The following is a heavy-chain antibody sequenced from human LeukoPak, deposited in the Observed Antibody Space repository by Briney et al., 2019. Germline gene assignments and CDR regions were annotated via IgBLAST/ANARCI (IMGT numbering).Heavy chain of an antibody. D-gene: IGHD2-15*01. V-gene: IGHV3-30*18. CDR2: ISYDGSNK. J-gene: IGHJ4*02. Sequence: GRSLRLSCAASGFTFSSYGMHWVRQAPGKGLEWVAVISYDGSNKYYADSVKGRFTISRDNSKNTLYLQMNSLRAEDTAVYYCAKDPGYCSGGSCYSGAPLPGYWGQGTLVTVSS. CDR3: AKDPGYCSGGSCYSGAPLPGY. CDR1: GFTFSSYG.